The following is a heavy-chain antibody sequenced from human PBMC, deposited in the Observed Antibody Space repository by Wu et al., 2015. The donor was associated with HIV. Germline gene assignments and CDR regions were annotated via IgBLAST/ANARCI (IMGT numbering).Heavy chain of an antibody. D-gene: IGHD2-21*02. J-gene: IGHJ6*02. CDR2: ISAYNGKT. V-gene: IGHV1-18*01. Sequence: QVQLVQSGAEVKKPGASVKVSCKASGYIFTDYGISWVRQAPGQGLEWMGWISAYNGKTNYAQKLQGRVTMTTDKSTSTAYMELRSLRSDDTAVYYCARWAVAVTAHNYGMDVWGQGTTVTVSS. CDR3: ARWAVAVTAHNYGMDV. CDR1: GYIFTDYG.